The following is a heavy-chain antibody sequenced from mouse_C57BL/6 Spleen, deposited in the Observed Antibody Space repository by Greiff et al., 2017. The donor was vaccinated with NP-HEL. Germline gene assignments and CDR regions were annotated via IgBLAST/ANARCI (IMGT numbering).Heavy chain of an antibody. Sequence: QVQLQQPGAELVKPGASVKLSCKASGYTFTSYWMHWVKQRPGRGLEWIGRINPYSGGTRYNEKFKSKATLTVDKPSSTAYMQLSSLTSEDSAVYYCARGDDDYDVWYAMDYWGQGTSVTVSS. CDR1: GYTFTSYW. CDR2: INPYSGGT. J-gene: IGHJ4*01. V-gene: IGHV1-72*01. CDR3: ARGDDDYDVWYAMDY. D-gene: IGHD2-4*01.